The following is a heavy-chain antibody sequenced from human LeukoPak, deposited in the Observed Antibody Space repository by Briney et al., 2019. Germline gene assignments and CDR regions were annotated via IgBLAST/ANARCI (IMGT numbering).Heavy chain of an antibody. CDR3: ARDSRGWYSPYFDY. CDR2: ISAYNGNI. Sequence: ASVKVSCKASGYTFTSYGISWVRQAPGQGLEWMGWISAYNGNINYAQKLQGRVTMTTDTSTSTAYMELRSLRSDDTAVYYCARDSRGWYSPYFDYWGQGTLVTVSS. V-gene: IGHV1-18*01. CDR1: GYTFTSYG. J-gene: IGHJ4*02. D-gene: IGHD6-19*01.